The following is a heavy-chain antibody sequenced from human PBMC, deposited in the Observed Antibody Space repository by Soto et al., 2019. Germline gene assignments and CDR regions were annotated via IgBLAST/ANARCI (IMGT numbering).Heavy chain of an antibody. D-gene: IGHD6-19*01. CDR1: GGTFSSYA. CDR2: IIPIFGTA. Sequence: QVQLVQSGAEVKKPGSSVKVSCKASGGTFSSYAISWVRQAPGQGLEWMGGIIPIFGTANYAQKFQGRVTITADESTSTAYMELSSLRSEDTAVYYCASPKSYYSSGPASWFDPWGQGTLVTVSS. J-gene: IGHJ5*02. CDR3: ASPKSYYSSGPASWFDP. V-gene: IGHV1-69*01.